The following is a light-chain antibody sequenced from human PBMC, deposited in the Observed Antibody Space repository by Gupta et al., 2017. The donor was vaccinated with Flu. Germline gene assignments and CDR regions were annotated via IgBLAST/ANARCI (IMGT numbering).Light chain of an antibody. CDR2: DVT. CDR1: SSDVGRSDS. V-gene: IGLV2-14*01. CDR3: SSYTSGSTFYV. J-gene: IGLJ1*01. Sequence: QSALPQPASVSRSPGQSLTISCSGTSSDVGRSDSVSWYQQHPDKAPKLIIFDVTKRPSGVSSRFSGSKSGNTASLTISGLQAEDETDYYCSSYTSGSTFYVFGTGTKVTVL.